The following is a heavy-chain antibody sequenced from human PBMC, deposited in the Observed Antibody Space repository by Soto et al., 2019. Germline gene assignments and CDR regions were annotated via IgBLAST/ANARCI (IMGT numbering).Heavy chain of an antibody. CDR1: GDSVSSNSSA. J-gene: IGHJ3*02. Sequence: SQTLSLTCAISGDSVSSNSSAWNWIRQSPSRGLEWLGRTYYRSKWYHDYAVSVKSRITINPHTSHNQFPLHLHSVTPEDTAVYYCARVGGVHPTYDAFDIWGKGTMLTV. V-gene: IGHV6-1*01. CDR3: ARVGGVHPTYDAFDI. D-gene: IGHD3-3*01. CDR2: TYYRSKWYH.